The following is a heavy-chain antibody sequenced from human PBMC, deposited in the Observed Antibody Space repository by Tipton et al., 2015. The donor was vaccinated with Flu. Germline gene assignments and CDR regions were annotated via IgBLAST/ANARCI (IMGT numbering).Heavy chain of an antibody. Sequence: LRLSCIVSGDSMSSTSYYWVWIRQPPGKGLEWIGSFYYTGHTYYKPSLKSRASISVAMSKKQSSLNLSSVTAADTAVYYCARLRSFYFYMDVWGKGTTVTVSS. D-gene: IGHD6-19*01. CDR1: GDSMSSTSYY. V-gene: IGHV4-39*01. CDR3: ARLRSFYFYMDV. CDR2: FYYTGHT. J-gene: IGHJ6*03.